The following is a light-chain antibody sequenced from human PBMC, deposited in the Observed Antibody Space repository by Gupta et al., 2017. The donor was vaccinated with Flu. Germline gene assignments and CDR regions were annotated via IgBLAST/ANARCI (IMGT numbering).Light chain of an antibody. J-gene: IGLJ1*01. CDR1: SSDVGRSNS. Sequence: QSALTQPASVSGSPGQSITISCTGTSSDVGRSNSVSWYQQHPGKAPKLIIYEVTNRPSGVSSRFSGSKSGNTASLNISGLEAEDERDYVCSSCKSTNTFEVFGTGTKVTVL. CDR2: EVT. V-gene: IGLV2-14*01. CDR3: SSCKSTNTFEV.